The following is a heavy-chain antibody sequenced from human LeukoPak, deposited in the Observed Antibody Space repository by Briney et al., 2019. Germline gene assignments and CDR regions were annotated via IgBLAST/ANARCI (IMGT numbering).Heavy chain of an antibody. J-gene: IGHJ4*02. Sequence: GGSLRLSCAASGFTFSSYAMSWVRQAPGKGLEWVSAISGSGGSTYYADSVKGRFTISRDNSMDTVYLQMNRLRVEDAALYYCTYPAFFDYWGQGTLVTVSS. V-gene: IGHV3-23*01. CDR2: ISGSGGST. CDR1: GFTFSSYA. CDR3: TYPAFFDY.